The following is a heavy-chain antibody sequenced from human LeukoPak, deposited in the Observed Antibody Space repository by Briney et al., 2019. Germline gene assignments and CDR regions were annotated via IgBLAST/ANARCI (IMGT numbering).Heavy chain of an antibody. Sequence: PSQTLSLTCTVSGGSISSGSYYWSWIRQPAGKGLEWIGRIYTSGSTNYNPSLKSRVTISVDTSKNQFSLKLSSVTAADTAVYYCARDFNYYDSSGAFDIWGQGTMVTVSS. J-gene: IGHJ3*02. D-gene: IGHD3-22*01. CDR2: IYTSGST. CDR3: ARDFNYYDSSGAFDI. V-gene: IGHV4-61*02. CDR1: GGSISSGSYY.